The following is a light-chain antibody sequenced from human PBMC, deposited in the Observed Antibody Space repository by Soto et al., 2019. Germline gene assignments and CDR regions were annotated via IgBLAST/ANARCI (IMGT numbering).Light chain of an antibody. J-gene: IGKJ1*01. CDR3: QQYVGSSRT. CDR2: AVS. CDR1: RTVDSTY. Sequence: IVLTQSPGTLSMSPGERATLTCTASRTVDSTYLAWYQQKPGQAPRLLIYAVSDRATGTPDRFSGSGSGTDFTLTISRLEPEDFAVYYCQQYVGSSRTFGQGTKVGI. V-gene: IGKV3-20*01.